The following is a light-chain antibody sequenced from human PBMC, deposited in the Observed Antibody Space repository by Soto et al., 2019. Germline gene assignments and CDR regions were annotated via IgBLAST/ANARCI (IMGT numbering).Light chain of an antibody. CDR3: QQYSTYWT. CDR1: QDIGTY. Sequence: AIRMTQSPSSFSASTGHIFSITCRATQDIGTYLAWYQQIPGKAPKLLIYEASRLESGVPSRLSGSGSGTEFTLTISRLTPDDSATYYCQQYSTYWTFGQGTKVDIK. CDR2: EAS. J-gene: IGKJ1*01. V-gene: IGKV1-8*01.